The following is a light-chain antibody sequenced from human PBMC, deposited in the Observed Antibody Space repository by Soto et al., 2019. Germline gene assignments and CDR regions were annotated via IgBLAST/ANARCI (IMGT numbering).Light chain of an antibody. Sequence: EIVLTQSTATLSLSPGERATLSCRASQGVSSYLAWYQQKPGQAPRLLIYDASNRATGIPARFSGSGSGTDFTLTISSLEPEDFAVYYCQQRSNWPRGVTFGQGTRLEIK. V-gene: IGKV3-11*01. CDR2: DAS. J-gene: IGKJ5*01. CDR3: QQRSNWPRGVT. CDR1: QGVSSY.